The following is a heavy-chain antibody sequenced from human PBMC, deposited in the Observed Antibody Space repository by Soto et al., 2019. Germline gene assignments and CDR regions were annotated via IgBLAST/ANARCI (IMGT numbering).Heavy chain of an antibody. V-gene: IGHV4-30-2*01. CDR1: GGSISSGDYC. CDR3: ARVVVAAQGGWLDP. D-gene: IGHD2-15*01. CDR2: NYNSGST. J-gene: IGHJ5*02. Sequence: SETLSLTCAVSGGSISSGDYCWSWIRQPPGKGLEWVGYNYNSGSTHYNPSLKSRVTISVDRSKNQFSLKLTSVTAADTAVYYCARVVVAAQGGWLDPWGQGTLVTVSS.